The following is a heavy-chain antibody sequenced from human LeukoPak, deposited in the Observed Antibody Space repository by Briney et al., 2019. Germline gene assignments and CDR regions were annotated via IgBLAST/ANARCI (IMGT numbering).Heavy chain of an antibody. CDR2: IKSKTDGGTT. J-gene: IGHJ4*02. D-gene: IGHD6-19*01. Sequence: GGSLRLSCAASGFTFSNAWMSWVRQAPGKGLEWVGRIKSKTDGGTTDYAAPVKGRFTISRDDSKNTLYLQMNSLKTEDTAVYYCAKDLTAVAGRDTFDYWGQGTLVTVSS. CDR1: GFTFSNAW. V-gene: IGHV3-15*01. CDR3: AKDLTAVAGRDTFDY.